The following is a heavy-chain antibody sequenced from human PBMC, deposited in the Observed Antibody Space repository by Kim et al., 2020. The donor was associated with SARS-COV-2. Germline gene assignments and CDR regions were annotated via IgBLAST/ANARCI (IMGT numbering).Heavy chain of an antibody. D-gene: IGHD3-10*01. CDR3: VRDGWGGAFDS. J-gene: IGHJ3*02. V-gene: IGHV3-48*02. Sequence: YYADYGKGRFTISRDNAKNSLYLQMNCLRDEDTGVYYCVRDGWGGAFDSWGQGTMFTGSS.